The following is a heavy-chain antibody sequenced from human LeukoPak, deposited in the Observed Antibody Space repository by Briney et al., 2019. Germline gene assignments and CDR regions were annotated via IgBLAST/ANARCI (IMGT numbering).Heavy chain of an antibody. CDR2: IYYSGST. Sequence: SETLSLTCTVSGGSISSYYWGWIRQPPGKGLEWIGSIYYSGSTYYNPSLKSRVTISVDTSKNQFSLKLSSVTAADTAVYYCASPPRGDFPYYFDYWGQGTLVTVSS. CDR1: GGSISSYY. D-gene: IGHD3-16*01. J-gene: IGHJ4*02. CDR3: ASPPRGDFPYYFDY. V-gene: IGHV4-39*01.